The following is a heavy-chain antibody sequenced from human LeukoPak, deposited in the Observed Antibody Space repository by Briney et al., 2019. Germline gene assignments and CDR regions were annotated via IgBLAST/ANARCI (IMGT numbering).Heavy chain of an antibody. CDR3: ARGGGSYFDAFDI. Sequence: PSETLSLTCTVSGGSISSYYWSWIRQPPGKGLEWIGYIYYSGSTNYNPSLKSRVTISVDTSKNQFSLKLSSVTAADTAVYYCARGGGSYFDAFDIWGQGTMVTVSS. CDR1: GGSISSYY. CDR2: IYYSGST. V-gene: IGHV4-59*01. J-gene: IGHJ3*02. D-gene: IGHD1-26*01.